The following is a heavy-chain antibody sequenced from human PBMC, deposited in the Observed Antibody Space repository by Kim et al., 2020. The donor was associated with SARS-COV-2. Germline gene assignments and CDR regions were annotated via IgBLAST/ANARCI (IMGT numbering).Heavy chain of an antibody. J-gene: IGHJ4*01. Sequence: GGSLRLSCAASGFSVSSLYMSWVRQAPGKGLEWVSVIYYDGNTNYADSVKGRFTISRDISKNTLYLQMSSLRDEDTAVYYCARDHYNGPYDYWGHGTQVTVSS. CDR1: GFSVSSLY. D-gene: IGHD2-8*01. CDR2: IYYDGNT. V-gene: IGHV3-53*01. CDR3: ARDHYNGPYDY.